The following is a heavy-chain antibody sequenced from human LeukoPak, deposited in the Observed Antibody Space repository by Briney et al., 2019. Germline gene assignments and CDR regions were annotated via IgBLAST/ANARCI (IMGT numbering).Heavy chain of an antibody. CDR1: GFTLSTYS. D-gene: IGHD6-13*01. V-gene: IGHV3-21*01. Sequence: GGSLRLFCVASGFTLSTYSMNWVRQAPGEGLGWGASISSRGSYTYYADSLKGRFTVSRDNAKNSLYLQMNSLRAEDTAIYYCAKGGERSSTSIDYWGQGTLVTVSS. CDR2: ISSRGSYT. CDR3: AKGGERSSTSIDY. J-gene: IGHJ4*02.